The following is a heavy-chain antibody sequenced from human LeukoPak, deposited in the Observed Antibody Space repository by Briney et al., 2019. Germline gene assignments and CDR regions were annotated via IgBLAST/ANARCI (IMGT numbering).Heavy chain of an antibody. CDR2: IYHTGST. CDR3: ARVHVRGYSDY. J-gene: IGHJ4*02. V-gene: IGHV4-4*02. CDR1: GGSISTNNW. D-gene: IGHD5-18*01. Sequence: PSETLSLTCAVSGGSISTNNWWTWIRQPPGKGLEWIGEIYHTGSTNYNPSLKSRVTISVDKSKNQFSLKLSSVTAADTAVYYCARVHVRGYSDYWGQGTLVTVSS.